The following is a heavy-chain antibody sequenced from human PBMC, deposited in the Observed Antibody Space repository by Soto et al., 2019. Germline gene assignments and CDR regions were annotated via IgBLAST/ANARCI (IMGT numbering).Heavy chain of an antibody. CDR1: GYTFTTYY. D-gene: IGHD2-15*01. CDR2: INAGNGNT. Sequence: ASVKVPSKASGYTFTTYYMHWVRQAPGQRLEWMGWINAGNGNTKYSQKFQGRVTITRDTSASTAYMELSSLRSEDTAVYYCAREYCSGGSCYWDYYYGMDVWGQGTTVTVSS. J-gene: IGHJ6*02. CDR3: AREYCSGGSCYWDYYYGMDV. V-gene: IGHV1-3*01.